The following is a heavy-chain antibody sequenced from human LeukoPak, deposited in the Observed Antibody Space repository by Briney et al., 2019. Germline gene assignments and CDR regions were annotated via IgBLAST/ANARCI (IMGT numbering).Heavy chain of an antibody. V-gene: IGHV4-59*01. CDR3: AREDPQTTVPEGMDV. Sequence: SETLSLTCTVSGGSISSYYWSWIRRPPGKGLEWIGYIYYSGTTNYNPSLKSRVTISVDTSKNQFSLQLRSVTAADTAVYYCAREDPQTTVPEGMDVWGQGTTVTVSS. D-gene: IGHD4-17*01. CDR1: GGSISSYY. CDR2: IYYSGTT. J-gene: IGHJ6*02.